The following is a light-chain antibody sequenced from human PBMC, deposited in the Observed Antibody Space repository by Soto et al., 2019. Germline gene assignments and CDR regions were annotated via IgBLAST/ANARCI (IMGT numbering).Light chain of an antibody. CDR2: GGS. J-gene: IGKJ1*01. CDR1: QTISNS. Sequence: DIQMTQSPSSLSASVGDRVTITCRATQTISNSLNWYQQRPGKAPNLLIYGGSTLQGGVPSRFSGSGSGTDFTLTISSLQPEDSATYFCQESHTFLWGTFGQGTKV. CDR3: QESHTFLWGT. V-gene: IGKV1-39*01.